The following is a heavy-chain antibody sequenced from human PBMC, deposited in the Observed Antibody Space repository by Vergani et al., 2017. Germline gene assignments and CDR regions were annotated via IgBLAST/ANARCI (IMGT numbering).Heavy chain of an antibody. V-gene: IGHV3-30*02. CDR3: ASYGDYAGASLLDY. D-gene: IGHD4-17*01. Sequence: QVQLVESGGGVVQPGGSLRLSCGASGFTFSNYGMHCVRQAPGKGLEWVTFIRYDGSNTYYADSVKGRFTISRDNSKNTLFLQMNSLRPEDTAVYYCASYGDYAGASLLDYWGQGTLVTVSS. CDR2: IRYDGSNT. J-gene: IGHJ4*02. CDR1: GFTFSNYG.